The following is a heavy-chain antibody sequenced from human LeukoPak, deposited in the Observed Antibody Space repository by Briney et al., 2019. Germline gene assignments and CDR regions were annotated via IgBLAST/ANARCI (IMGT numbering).Heavy chain of an antibody. D-gene: IGHD3-9*01. CDR2: IKQDGSEK. Sequence: GGSLRLPCAASGFTFSSYWMSWVRQAPGKGLEWVTNIKQDGSEKYYVDSVKGRFTISRDNAKNSLYLQMNSLRAEDTAVYYCAREPYYDILTGSDYYFDYWGQGTLVTVSS. CDR3: AREPYYDILTGSDYYFDY. J-gene: IGHJ4*02. V-gene: IGHV3-7*03. CDR1: GFTFSSYW.